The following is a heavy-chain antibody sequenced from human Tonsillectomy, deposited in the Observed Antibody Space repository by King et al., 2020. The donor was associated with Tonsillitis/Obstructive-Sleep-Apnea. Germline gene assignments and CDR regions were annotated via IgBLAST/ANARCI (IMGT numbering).Heavy chain of an antibody. D-gene: IGHD3-3*01. V-gene: IGHV3-48*02. Sequence: QLVQSGGGLVQPGGSLRLSCAASGFIFSTYSMNWVRQAPGKGLEWVSYISSSSSTIYYADSMKGRFTISRDNAKNSLYLQMNSLRDEDTAVYYCARDAIFGVQQYPGWFDPWGQGTLVTVSS. CDR2: ISSSSSTI. CDR3: ARDAIFGVQQYPGWFDP. J-gene: IGHJ5*02. CDR1: GFIFSTYS.